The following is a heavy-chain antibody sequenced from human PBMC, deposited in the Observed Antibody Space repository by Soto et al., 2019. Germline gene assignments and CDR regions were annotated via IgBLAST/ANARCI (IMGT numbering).Heavy chain of an antibody. CDR1: GFTFNTYA. CDR2: ISGGGGST. Sequence: GGSLRLSCAASGFTFNTYAMSWVRQAPGKGLEWVSTISGGGGSTYYADSVKGRFTISRDNSENTLYLQMNSLRAEDTAVYYCTREIGPPGLWGKGSLVNLSS. J-gene: IGHJ4*02. V-gene: IGHV3-23*01. CDR3: TREIGPPGL.